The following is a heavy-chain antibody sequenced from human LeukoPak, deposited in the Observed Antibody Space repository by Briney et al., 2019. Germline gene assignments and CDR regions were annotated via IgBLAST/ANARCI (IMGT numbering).Heavy chain of an antibody. V-gene: IGHV5-51*01. CDR2: IYPGDSDT. Sequence: GESLKISCKGSGYSFTSYWIGWVRQMPGKGLEWMGIIYPGDSDTRYSPSFQGQVTISADKSISIAYLQWSSLKASDTAMYYCARVPYMYSSSWYFGIDYWGQGTLVTVSS. J-gene: IGHJ4*02. CDR1: GYSFTSYW. D-gene: IGHD6-13*01. CDR3: ARVPYMYSSSWYFGIDY.